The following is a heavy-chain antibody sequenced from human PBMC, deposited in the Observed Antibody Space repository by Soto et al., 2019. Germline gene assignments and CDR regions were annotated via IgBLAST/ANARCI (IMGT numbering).Heavy chain of an antibody. V-gene: IGHV1-8*01. CDR1: GYTFSSYD. CDR2: MNPKSGHT. CDR3: ARDGRTYYYDSSGYQNDAFDI. J-gene: IGHJ3*02. D-gene: IGHD3-22*01. Sequence: ASVKVSCTASGYTFSSYDINWVRQATGQGLEWMGWMNPKSGHTGSAQKFQGRVTMTTDKSISTAYMELSSLRSEDTAVYYCARDGRTYYYDSSGYQNDAFDIWGQGTMVTVSS.